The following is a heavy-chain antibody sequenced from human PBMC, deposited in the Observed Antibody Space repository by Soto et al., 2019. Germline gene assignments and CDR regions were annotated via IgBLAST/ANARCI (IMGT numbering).Heavy chain of an antibody. V-gene: IGHV1-69*13. CDR2: IIPIFGTA. CDR1: GGTFSSYA. Sequence: GASVKVSCKASGGTFSSYAISWVRQAPGQGLEWMGGIIPIFGTANYAQKFQGRVTITADESTSTAYMELSSLSSEDTAVYYCAREPRRYYGMDVWGQGTTVTVSS. CDR3: AREPRRYYGMDV. J-gene: IGHJ6*02.